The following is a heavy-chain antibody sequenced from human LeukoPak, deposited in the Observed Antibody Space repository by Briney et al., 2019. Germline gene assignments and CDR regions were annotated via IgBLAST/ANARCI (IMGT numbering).Heavy chain of an antibody. V-gene: IGHV3-11*01. Sequence: GRSLRLSCAASGFTFSEYYMSWIRQVPGNGLEWVAYISGSGSTIYYADSVKGRFTISRDNAKNSRYLEMNRLRAEDTAVCYCARGDSSGYYPNYFDYWGQETLVTVSS. J-gene: IGHJ4*02. CDR1: GFTFSEYY. D-gene: IGHD3-22*01. CDR2: ISGSGSTI. CDR3: ARGDSSGYYPNYFDY.